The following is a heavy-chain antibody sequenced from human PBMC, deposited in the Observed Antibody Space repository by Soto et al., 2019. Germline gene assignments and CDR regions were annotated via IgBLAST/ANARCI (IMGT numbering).Heavy chain of an antibody. CDR1: GGTFSSYT. CDR3: ARDKWVVAASGYVDY. J-gene: IGHJ4*02. V-gene: IGHV1-69*08. D-gene: IGHD2-15*01. Sequence: QVQLVQSGAEVKKPGSSVKVSCKASGGTFSSYTISWVRQAPGQGLEWMGRIIPILGIANYAQKFQGRVTITADKSTSTAYMELSSLRSQDTAVYYCARDKWVVAASGYVDYWGQGTLVTVSS. CDR2: IIPILGIA.